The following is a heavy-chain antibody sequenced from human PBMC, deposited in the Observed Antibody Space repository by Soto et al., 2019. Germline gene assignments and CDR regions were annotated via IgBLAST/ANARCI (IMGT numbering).Heavy chain of an antibody. V-gene: IGHV1-69*12. CDR3: ADLSLGYCSSTTCPPDY. Sequence: QVQLVQSGAEVKKPGSSVKVSCKVSGGSLNQYAISWVRQTPGQGLEWMGGIIPSFGRTSCAQKFQGRVTITADESTTTVNLELRGLRSEDSAIYFCADLSLGYCSSTTCPPDYWGQGTLVTVSS. CDR1: GGSLNQYA. CDR2: IIPSFGRT. D-gene: IGHD2-15*01. J-gene: IGHJ4*02.